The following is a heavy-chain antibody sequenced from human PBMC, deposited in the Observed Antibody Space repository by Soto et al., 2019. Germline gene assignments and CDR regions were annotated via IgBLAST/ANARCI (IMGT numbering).Heavy chain of an antibody. J-gene: IGHJ4*02. D-gene: IGHD3-16*01. CDR1: GFPFSHYA. Sequence: PGGSLRLSCAASGFPFSHYAMSWVCQAPGKGLEWVSAISGSGNDASYADSVRGRFTISRDNSKNTLFLQMDSLRPDDTAVYFCAREAIYYDASGFSLYYFDSWGQGSLVTVSS. CDR2: ISGSGNDA. CDR3: AREAIYYDASGFSLYYFDS. V-gene: IGHV3-23*01.